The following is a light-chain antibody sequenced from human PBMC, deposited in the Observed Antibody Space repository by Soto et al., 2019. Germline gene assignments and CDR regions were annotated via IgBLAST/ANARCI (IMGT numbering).Light chain of an antibody. CDR3: SSYAGSNPPVV. V-gene: IGLV2-8*01. CDR2: EVS. CDR1: SSDVGGYNY. J-gene: IGLJ2*01. Sequence: QSVLTQPPSASGSPGQSVTISCTGTSSDVGGYNYVSWYQQHPGKAPKLMIYEVSKRPSGVPDRFSGSKSGNTASLTVSGLQAEDEAYYYCSSYAGSNPPVVFGGGTKVTVL.